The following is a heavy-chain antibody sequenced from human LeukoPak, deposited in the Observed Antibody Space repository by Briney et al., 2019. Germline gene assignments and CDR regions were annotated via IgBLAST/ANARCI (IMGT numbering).Heavy chain of an antibody. V-gene: IGHV4-59*08. CDR3: ARHSMMASYNWFDP. CDR1: GGSIRNYY. J-gene: IGHJ5*02. D-gene: IGHD3-22*01. CDR2: VYYSGST. Sequence: PSETLSLTCTVSGGSIRNYYWSWIRQPPGKGLEWIGCVYYSGSTDYNPSLKSRVAISVDPSKNHFSLSLSSVTAADTAVYYCARHSMMASYNWFDPWGQGTQVTVSS.